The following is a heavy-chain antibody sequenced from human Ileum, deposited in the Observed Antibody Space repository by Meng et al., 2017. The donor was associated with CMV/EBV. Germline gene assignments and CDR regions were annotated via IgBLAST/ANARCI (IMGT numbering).Heavy chain of an antibody. V-gene: IGHV3-48*03. D-gene: IGHD2-2*01. Sequence: GESLKISCAASGFTFSSYEMNWVRQAPGKGLEWVSYITSSGGTIYYADSMKGRFTISRDNAKNSLYLQMNSLRAEDTALYYCARGTYCSGTNCWNWFDPWGQGTLVTVSS. CDR3: ARGTYCSGTNCWNWFDP. J-gene: IGHJ5*02. CDR2: ITSSGGTI. CDR1: GFTFSSYE.